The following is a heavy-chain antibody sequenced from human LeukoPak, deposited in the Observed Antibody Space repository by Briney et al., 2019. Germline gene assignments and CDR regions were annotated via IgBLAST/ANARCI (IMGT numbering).Heavy chain of an antibody. CDR1: GFTFSSYA. CDR3: AKGTVRSCSGPSCYPLDS. D-gene: IGHD2-15*01. V-gene: IGHV3-23*01. Sequence: TAGSLRLSCAASGFTFSSYAMTWVRQAPVKGLEWLSVVTDTGGNTYHADSVKGRFTISRDNSKNTVYLEMNSLRVEDTAVYYCAKGTVRSCSGPSCYPLDSWGQGTLVTVSS. J-gene: IGHJ4*02. CDR2: VTDTGGNT.